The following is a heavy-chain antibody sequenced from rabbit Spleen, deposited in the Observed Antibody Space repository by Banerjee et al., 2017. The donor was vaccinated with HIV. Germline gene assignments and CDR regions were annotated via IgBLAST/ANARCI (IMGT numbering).Heavy chain of an antibody. J-gene: IGHJ3*01. Sequence: QEQLEESGGGLVKPGGTLTLTCKASGVSFSGSSYMCWVRQAPGKGLEWIGYIDPIFGSTYYASWVNGRFTISSHNAQNTLYLQLNSLTAADTATYFCARDDDGWGGYILTLWGQGTLVTVS. CDR3: ARDDDGWGGYILTL. CDR1: GVSFSGSSY. V-gene: IGHV1S43*01. CDR2: IDPIFGST. D-gene: IGHD4-1*01.